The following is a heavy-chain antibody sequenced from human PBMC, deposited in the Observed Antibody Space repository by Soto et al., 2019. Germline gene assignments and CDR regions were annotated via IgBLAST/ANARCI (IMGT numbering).Heavy chain of an antibody. Sequence: QVQLVESGGGVVQPGRSLRLSCAASGFTFSSYGMHWVRQAPGKGLEWVAVISYDGSNKYYADSVKGRFTISGDNSKNTLYLQRSGVRAEDTAVYYWAKDLLRPGRADGMDVWGQGTTVTVSS. CDR2: ISYDGSNK. D-gene: IGHD6-25*01. J-gene: IGHJ6*02. CDR1: GFTFSSYG. V-gene: IGHV3-30*18. CDR3: AKDLLRPGRADGMDV.